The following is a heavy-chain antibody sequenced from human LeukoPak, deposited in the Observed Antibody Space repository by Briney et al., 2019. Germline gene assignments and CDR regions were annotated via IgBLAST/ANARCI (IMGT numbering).Heavy chain of an antibody. CDR3: ARDSVNCSTTSCSDYLDY. CDR1: RGSISPYF. J-gene: IGHJ4*02. V-gene: IGHV4-59*01. CDR2: IYHSGST. Sequence: SETLSLTCTVSRGSISPYFWSWIRQTPGKGLEWIGYIYHSGSTYYNPSLKSRVTISLDTSKKQFSLKLSSVTAADTAVYFCARDSVNCSTTSCSDYLDYWGQGTLVTVSS. D-gene: IGHD2-2*01.